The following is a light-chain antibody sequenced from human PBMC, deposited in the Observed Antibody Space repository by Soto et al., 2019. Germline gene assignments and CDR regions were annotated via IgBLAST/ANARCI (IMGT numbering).Light chain of an antibody. CDR1: QGISRY. CDR2: AAS. V-gene: IGKV1-9*01. J-gene: IGKJ1*01. CDR3: QQYENYWT. Sequence: IQLAQSPSFLSSFVGVSVPIPCRASQGISRYLAWYQQKPGRAPKLLISAASTLQSGVPSRFSGSGSGTEFSLTISNLQPDDCATYYCQQYENYWTFGQGTKVDIK.